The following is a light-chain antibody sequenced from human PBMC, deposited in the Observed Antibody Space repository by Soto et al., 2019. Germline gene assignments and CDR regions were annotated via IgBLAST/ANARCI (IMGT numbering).Light chain of an antibody. J-gene: IGKJ3*01. CDR1: QSVSSSY. CDR2: GAS. CDR3: QQFGSSPS. V-gene: IGKV3-20*01. Sequence: EIVLTQSPGTLSLSPGERATLSCRASQSVSSSYLAWYRQRPGQAPRLLIYGASIRATGIPDRFSGSGSGTDVTLTISRLEPEDFAVYYCQQFGSSPSFGPGTTVDI.